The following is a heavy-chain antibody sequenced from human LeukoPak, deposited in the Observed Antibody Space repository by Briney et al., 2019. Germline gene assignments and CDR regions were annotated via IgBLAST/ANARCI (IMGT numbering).Heavy chain of an antibody. Sequence: PGGSLRLSCAGSQFTFSVYPMSWVRQAPGKGLEWVSGISASGGRTYYADSVRGRFTISRDNSKNTLYLQMNSLRVEDTATYYCAEDHRHGDVLAGTWGQGTPVTVSS. CDR1: QFTFSVYP. V-gene: IGHV3-23*01. CDR2: ISASGGRT. D-gene: IGHD3-9*01. J-gene: IGHJ5*02. CDR3: AEDHRHGDVLAGT.